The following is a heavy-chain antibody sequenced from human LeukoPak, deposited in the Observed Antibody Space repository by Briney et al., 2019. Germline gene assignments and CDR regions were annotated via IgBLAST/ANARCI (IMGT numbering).Heavy chain of an antibody. CDR2: IYYSGSS. CDR1: GGSISSGGYY. D-gene: IGHD3-22*01. J-gene: IGHJ3*02. Sequence: ASETLSLTCTVSGGSISSGGYYWSWIRQHPGKGLEWIGYIYYSGSSYYKPSLKSRVTISVDPSKNQFSLKLSSVTAADTAVYYCARADYYYDSSGYFPDAFDIWGQGTMVTVSS. V-gene: IGHV4-31*03. CDR3: ARADYYYDSSGYFPDAFDI.